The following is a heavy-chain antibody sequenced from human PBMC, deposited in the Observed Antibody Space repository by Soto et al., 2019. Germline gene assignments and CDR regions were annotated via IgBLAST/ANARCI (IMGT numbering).Heavy chain of an antibody. CDR2: IYYSGST. D-gene: IGHD3-10*01. J-gene: IGHJ4*02. Sequence: SETLSLTCTVSGGSISSSSYYWGWIRQPPGKGLEWIGSIYYSGSTYYNPSLKSRVTISVDTSKNQFSLKLSSVTAADTAVYYCARQGRRFGESYNLAFDYWGQGTLVTVSS. CDR1: GGSISSSSYY. CDR3: ARQGRRFGESYNLAFDY. V-gene: IGHV4-39*01.